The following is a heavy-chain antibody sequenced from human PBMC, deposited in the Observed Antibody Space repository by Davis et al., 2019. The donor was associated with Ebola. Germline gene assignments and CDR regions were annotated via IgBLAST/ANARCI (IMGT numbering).Heavy chain of an antibody. V-gene: IGHV3-33*08. D-gene: IGHD3-22*01. CDR2: IWYNGVKK. Sequence: GESLKISCAASGFTFSSYAMHWVRQAPGKGLEWVAVIWYNGVKKDYADSVKGRFTISRDDSEKTVYLLMNSLRVEDTAVYYCARDADTTSHYSHFDYWGQGTLVTASS. CDR3: ARDADTTSHYSHFDY. J-gene: IGHJ4*02. CDR1: GFTFSSYA.